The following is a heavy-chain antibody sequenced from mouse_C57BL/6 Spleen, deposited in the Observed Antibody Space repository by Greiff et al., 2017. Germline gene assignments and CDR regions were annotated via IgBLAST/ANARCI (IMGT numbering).Heavy chain of an antibody. Sequence: EVKLQESGPELVKPGASVKIPCKASGYTFTDYNMDWVKQSHGKSLEWIGDINPNNGGTIYNQKFKGKATFTVDKSSSTAYMELRSLTSEDTAVYYCARYESRRYCDVWGTGTTVTVSS. J-gene: IGHJ1*03. V-gene: IGHV1-18*01. CDR3: ARYESRRYCDV. D-gene: IGHD2-12*01. CDR1: GYTFTDYN. CDR2: INPNNGGT.